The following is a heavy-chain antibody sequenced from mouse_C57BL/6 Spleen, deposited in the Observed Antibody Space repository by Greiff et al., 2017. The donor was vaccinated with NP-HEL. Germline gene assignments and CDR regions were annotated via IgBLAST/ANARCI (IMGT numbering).Heavy chain of an antibody. V-gene: IGHV1-53*01. J-gene: IGHJ2*01. D-gene: IGHD1-1*01. CDR3: ARRIYYYGSSLYYFDY. Sequence: QVQLQQPGTELVKPGASVKLSCKASGYTFTSYWMHWVKQRPGQGLEWIGNINPSNGGTNYNEKFKSKATLTVDKSSSTAYMQLSSLTSEDSAVYYCARRIYYYGSSLYYFDYWGQGTTLTVSS. CDR1: GYTFTSYW. CDR2: INPSNGGT.